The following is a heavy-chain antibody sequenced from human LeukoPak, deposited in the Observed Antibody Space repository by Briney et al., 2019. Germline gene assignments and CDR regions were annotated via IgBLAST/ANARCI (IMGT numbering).Heavy chain of an antibody. Sequence: PSETLSLTCTVSGGSIGSYYWSWIRQPPGKGLEWLGTISHNGNAYYNPSLKSRLTMSVDTSKNQFSLNPNSVTAADTAVYFCARDPNWDSWFDPWGQGALVTVSS. V-gene: IGHV4-59*04. D-gene: IGHD3-16*01. CDR2: ISHNGNA. CDR3: ARDPNWDSWFDP. CDR1: GGSIGSYY. J-gene: IGHJ5*02.